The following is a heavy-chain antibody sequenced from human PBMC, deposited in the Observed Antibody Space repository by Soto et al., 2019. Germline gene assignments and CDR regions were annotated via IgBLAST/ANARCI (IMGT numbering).Heavy chain of an antibody. CDR3: ERYGFTIFEVKRYGIDG. CDR2: ISAYNGNT. V-gene: IGHV1-18*04. D-gene: IGHD3-3*01. J-gene: IGHJ6*02. Sequence: QVQLVQSGAEVKKTGASVKVSCKASGYTFTRYGISWVRQAPGQGLEWMGGISAYNGNTNYAQKLQGRVTMTRDTCASTAYMELRSLRSDDTRVYYGERYGFTIFEVKRYGIDGWVQ. CDR1: GYTFTRYG.